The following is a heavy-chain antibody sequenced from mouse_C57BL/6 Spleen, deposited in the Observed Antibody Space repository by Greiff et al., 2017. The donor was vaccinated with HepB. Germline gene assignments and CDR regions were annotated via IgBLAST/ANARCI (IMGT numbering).Heavy chain of an antibody. J-gene: IGHJ4*01. CDR2: IDPENGDT. V-gene: IGHV14-4*01. CDR3: TAGGWEGYAMDY. Sequence: VQLQQSGAELVRPGASVKLSCTASGFNIKDDYMHWVKQRPEQGLEWIGWIDPENGDTEYASKFQGKATITADTSSNTAYLQLSSLTSEDTAVYYCTAGGWEGYAMDYWGQGTSVTVSS. CDR1: GFNIKDDY. D-gene: IGHD4-1*01.